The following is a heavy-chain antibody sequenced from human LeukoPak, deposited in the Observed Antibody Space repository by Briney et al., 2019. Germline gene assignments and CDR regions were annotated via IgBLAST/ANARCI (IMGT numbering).Heavy chain of an antibody. V-gene: IGHV1-18*01. CDR2: ISAYNGNT. D-gene: IGHD5-24*01. Sequence: ASVKVSCKASGYTFTSYGISWVRQAPGQGLEWMGWISAYNGNTNYAQKLQGRVTMTTDTSTSTAYMELRNLRSDDTAVYYCARGRGGYPSWYYYGMDVWGQGTTVTVSS. CDR1: GYTFTSYG. J-gene: IGHJ6*02. CDR3: ARGRGGYPSWYYYGMDV.